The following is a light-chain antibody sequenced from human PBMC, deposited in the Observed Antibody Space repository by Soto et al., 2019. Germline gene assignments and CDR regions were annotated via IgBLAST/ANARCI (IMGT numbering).Light chain of an antibody. V-gene: IGLV2-14*03. Sequence: QSALTQTASVSGSPGQSITMSCTGTSSDVGGYNFVSWYQQHPGKAPKLIVHEVANRLSGVSGRFSGPKSGNTAFLTISGLQAEDEAVYYCCSHSSSITWMFGGGTKLTVL. CDR3: CSHSSSITWM. CDR1: SSDVGGYNF. CDR2: EVA. J-gene: IGLJ3*02.